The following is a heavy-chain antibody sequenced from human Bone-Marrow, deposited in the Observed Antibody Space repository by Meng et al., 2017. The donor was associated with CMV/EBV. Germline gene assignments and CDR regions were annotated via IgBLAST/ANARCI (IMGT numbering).Heavy chain of an antibody. CDR2: ITSSSTLI. Sequence: GESLKISCAASGFTLSSYAMIWVRQTPGKGLEWLSFITSSSTLIYQADSVKGRFTVSRDNAKNSLYLQMNSLRAEDTAVYYCARDGGYYDFWSGYPARYYGMDVWGQGTTVTVSS. CDR1: GFTLSSYA. D-gene: IGHD3-3*01. CDR3: ARDGGYYDFWSGYPARYYGMDV. V-gene: IGHV3-21*01. J-gene: IGHJ6*02.